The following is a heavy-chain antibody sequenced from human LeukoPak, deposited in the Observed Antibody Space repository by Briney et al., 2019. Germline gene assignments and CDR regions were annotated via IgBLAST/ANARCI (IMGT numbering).Heavy chain of an antibody. CDR3: AKRESSGKYFDY. CDR1: GFTFNGYA. J-gene: IGHJ4*02. CDR2: ISGGGSST. D-gene: IGHD6-19*01. Sequence: PGGSLRLSCAASGFTFNGYAMSWVRQAPGKGLEWISTISGGGSSTYYADSVKGRFTISRDNSKNTLYLQMNSLRAGDTAVYYCAKRESSGKYFDYWGQGTLVTVSS. V-gene: IGHV3-23*01.